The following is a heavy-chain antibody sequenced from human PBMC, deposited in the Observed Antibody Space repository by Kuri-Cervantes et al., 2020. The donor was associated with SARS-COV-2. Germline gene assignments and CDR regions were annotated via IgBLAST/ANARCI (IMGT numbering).Heavy chain of an antibody. CDR1: GYTFTSYG. J-gene: IGHJ6*02. CDR2: INPNSGGT. Sequence: ASVKVSCKASGYTFTSYGISWVRQAPGQGLEWMGWINPNSGGTNYAQKFQGRVTMTRDTSISTAYMELSRLRSDDTAVYYCARERDYYYGMDVWGQGTTVTVSS. V-gene: IGHV1-2*02. CDR3: ARERDYYYGMDV.